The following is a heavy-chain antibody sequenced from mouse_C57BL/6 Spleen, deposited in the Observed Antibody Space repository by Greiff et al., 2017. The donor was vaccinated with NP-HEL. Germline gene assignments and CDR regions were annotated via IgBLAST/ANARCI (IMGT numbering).Heavy chain of an antibody. J-gene: IGHJ4*01. V-gene: IGHV1-26*01. CDR1: GYTFTDYY. D-gene: IGHD1-1*02. CDR3: ARRWLDAMDY. CDR2: INPNNGGT. Sequence: EVQLQQSGPELVKPGASVKISCKASGYTFTDYYMNWVKQSHGKSLEWIGDINPNNGGTSYNQKFKGKATLTVDKSSSTAYMELRSLTSEDSAVYYCARRWLDAMDYWGQGTSVTVSS.